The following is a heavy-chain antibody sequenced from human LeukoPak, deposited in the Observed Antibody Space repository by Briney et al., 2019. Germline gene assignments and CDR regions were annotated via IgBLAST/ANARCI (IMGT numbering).Heavy chain of an antibody. D-gene: IGHD2-21*01. CDR3: ARDGVEFYNWFDP. J-gene: IGHJ5*02. CDR2: INSDGSST. Sequence: PGGSLRLSCAASGFTLSSYWMHWVRQAPGKGLVWVSRINSDGSSTTYADSVKGRFTISRDNAKNTLYLQMNSLRAEDTAVYYCARDGVEFYNWFDPWGQGTLVTVSS. V-gene: IGHV3-74*01. CDR1: GFTLSSYW.